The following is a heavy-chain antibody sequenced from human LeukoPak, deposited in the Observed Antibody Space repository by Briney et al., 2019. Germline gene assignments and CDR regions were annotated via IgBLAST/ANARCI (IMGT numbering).Heavy chain of an antibody. J-gene: IGHJ4*02. CDR1: GGSISSYY. CDR3: ARGNVRYYYDSSGYYYVLFDY. Sequence: SETLSLTCTVSGGSISSYYWSWIRQPPGKGLEWIGYIYYSGSTNYNPSLKSRVTISVDTSKNQFSLKLSSVTAADTAVYYCARGNVRYYYDSSGYYYVLFDYWGQGTLVTVSS. V-gene: IGHV4-59*12. D-gene: IGHD3-22*01. CDR2: IYYSGST.